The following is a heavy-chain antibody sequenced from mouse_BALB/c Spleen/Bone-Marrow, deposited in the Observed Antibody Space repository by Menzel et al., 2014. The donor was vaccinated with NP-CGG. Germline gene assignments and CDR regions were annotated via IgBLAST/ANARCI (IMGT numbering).Heavy chain of an antibody. CDR1: GFTFTDYY. V-gene: IGHV7-3*02. J-gene: IGHJ1*01. CDR2: IRNKANGYTT. CDR3: ARDENVGIYWYFDV. Sequence: DVMLVESGGGLVQPGGSLRLSCAASGFTFTDYYMSWVRQPPGEALEWLGFIRNKANGYTTYYSASVKGRFTISRDNSQSILYLQMNTLRAEDSATYYCARDENVGIYWYFDVWGAGTTVTVSS.